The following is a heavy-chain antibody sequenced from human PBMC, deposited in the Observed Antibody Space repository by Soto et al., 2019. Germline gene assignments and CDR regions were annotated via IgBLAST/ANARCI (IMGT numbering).Heavy chain of an antibody. J-gene: IGHJ4*02. D-gene: IGHD3-3*01. CDR2: IRGSSGST. CDR3: AKAYKDFWSHFDY. CDR1: GFIFSSYA. Sequence: GGSLRLSCAASGFIFSSYAMSWVRQAPGKGLEWVSAIRGSSGSTYYADSVKGRFTISRDTSKNTLYLQMNSLRAEDTAVYYCAKAYKDFWSHFDYWGQGTLVTVSS. V-gene: IGHV3-23*01.